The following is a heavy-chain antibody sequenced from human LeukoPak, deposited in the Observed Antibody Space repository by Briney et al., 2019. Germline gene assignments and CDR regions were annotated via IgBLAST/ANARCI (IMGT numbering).Heavy chain of an antibody. V-gene: IGHV4-31*03. D-gene: IGHD1-14*01. Sequence: PSETLSLTCTVSGGSISNGGYYWSWIRQHPGKGLEWIGYIYDSGTTYYNPALQSRVTISVDTSDNQFSLKLRSLTAADTAVYYCARGGDRRGFDYWGQGTLVTASS. CDR1: GGSISNGGYY. CDR3: ARGGDRRGFDY. J-gene: IGHJ4*02. CDR2: IYDSGTT.